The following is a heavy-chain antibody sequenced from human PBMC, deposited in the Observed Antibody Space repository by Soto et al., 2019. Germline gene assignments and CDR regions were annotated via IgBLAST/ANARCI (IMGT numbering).Heavy chain of an antibody. CDR1: GGSISSSSYY. V-gene: IGHV4-39*01. Sequence: QLQLQESGPGLVKPSETLSLTCTVSGGSISSSSYYWGWIRQPPGKGLEWIGSIYYSGSTYYNPSLKSRVTISVDTSKNQFSLKLSSVTAADTAVYYCARLVGEGVYGSGTDDYWGQGTLVTVSS. D-gene: IGHD3-10*01. CDR2: IYYSGST. J-gene: IGHJ4*02. CDR3: ARLVGEGVYGSGTDDY.